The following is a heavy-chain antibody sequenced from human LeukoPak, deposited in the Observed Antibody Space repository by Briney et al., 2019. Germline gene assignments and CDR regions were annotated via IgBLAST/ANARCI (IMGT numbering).Heavy chain of an antibody. CDR3: ARSSGYSSSWYFDY. CDR1: GYTFTGYY. J-gene: IGHJ4*02. D-gene: IGHD6-13*01. V-gene: IGHV1-2*04. Sequence: GASVKVSCTASGYTFTGYYMHWVRQAPGQGLEWMGWINPNSGGTNYAQKFQGWVTMTRDTSISTAYMELSRLRSDDTAVYYCARSSGYSSSWYFDYWGQGTLVTVSS. CDR2: INPNSGGT.